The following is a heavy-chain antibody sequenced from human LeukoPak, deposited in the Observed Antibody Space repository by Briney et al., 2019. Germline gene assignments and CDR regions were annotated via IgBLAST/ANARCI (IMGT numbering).Heavy chain of an antibody. D-gene: IGHD6-19*01. V-gene: IGHV1-3*01. J-gene: IGHJ4*02. CDR3: AREAQIAVQFDY. CDR2: INAGNGNT. CDR1: GYTFTSYA. Sequence: APVKVSCKASGYTFTSYAMHWVRQAPGQRLEWMGWINAGNGNTKYSQKFQGRVTITRDTSASTAYMELSSLRSEDTAVYYCAREAQIAVQFDYWGQGTLVTVSS.